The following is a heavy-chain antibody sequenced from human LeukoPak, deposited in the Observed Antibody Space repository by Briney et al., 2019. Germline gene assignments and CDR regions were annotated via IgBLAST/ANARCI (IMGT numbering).Heavy chain of an antibody. Sequence: GGSLRLSCAASVFTFNDYYMSWIRQAPGKGLEWVSYISSSGSTIYYADSVKGRFTISRDNAKNSLYLQMNSLRAGDTAVYYCARITSSSWSIDYWGQGTLVTVSS. V-gene: IGHV3-11*01. J-gene: IGHJ4*02. D-gene: IGHD6-13*01. CDR1: VFTFNDYY. CDR2: ISSSGSTI. CDR3: ARITSSSWSIDY.